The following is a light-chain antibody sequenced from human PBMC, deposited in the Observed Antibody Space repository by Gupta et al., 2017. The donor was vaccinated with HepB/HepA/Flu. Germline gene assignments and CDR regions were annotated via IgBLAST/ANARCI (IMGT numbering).Light chain of an antibody. CDR2: AAS. CDR1: QGISNY. J-gene: IGKJ4*01. V-gene: IGKV1-27*01. Sequence: DIQMSQSPSSLSVPVGDRVTITCRASQGISNYLAWYQQKPGKVPKLLIYAASTWQSGVPSRFSGSGSGTEFTLTISSLQPEDVATYYCQKYNSDPLTFGGGTEVEIK. CDR3: QKYNSDPLT.